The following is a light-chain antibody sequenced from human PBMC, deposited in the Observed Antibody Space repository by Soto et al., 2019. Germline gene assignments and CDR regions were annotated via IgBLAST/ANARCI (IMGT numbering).Light chain of an antibody. J-gene: IGKJ1*01. V-gene: IGKV1-6*01. CDR3: LQDYGDSWT. Sequence: TQMTQSPLSLSASVGEKIIITCRASRDVGRDVSWYQQKPGQAPKLVIYAASNLYTGVPSRFSGRRSGTEITLTISSLPPEDFASYYCLQDYGDSWTFGQGTKVEIE. CDR2: AAS. CDR1: RDVGRD.